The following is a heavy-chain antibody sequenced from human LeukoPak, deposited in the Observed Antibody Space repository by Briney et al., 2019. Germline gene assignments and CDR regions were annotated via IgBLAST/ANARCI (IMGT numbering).Heavy chain of an antibody. Sequence: ASVKVSCKASGYTFTSYGISWVRQAPGQGLEWMGWISAYNGNTNYAQKLQGRVTMTTDTSTSTACMELRSLRSDDTAVYYCARDHTAVAGNLDYWGQGTLVTVSS. CDR2: ISAYNGNT. D-gene: IGHD6-19*01. CDR3: ARDHTAVAGNLDY. V-gene: IGHV1-18*01. CDR1: GYTFTSYG. J-gene: IGHJ4*02.